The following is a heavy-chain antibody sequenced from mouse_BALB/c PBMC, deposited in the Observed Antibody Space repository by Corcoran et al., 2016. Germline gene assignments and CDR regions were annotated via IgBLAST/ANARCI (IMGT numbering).Heavy chain of an antibody. Sequence: QIQLVQSGPELKKPGETVKISCKASGYIFTDYGMNWVKQAPGEGLKWMGWINTYTGEPTYADDFKGRFAFSLETSASTAYLQINNLKNEDRSTYFCARAPLHSYAMDYWGQGTSVTVSS. CDR1: GYIFTDYG. CDR3: ARAPLHSYAMDY. D-gene: IGHD6-1*01. CDR2: INTYTGEP. J-gene: IGHJ4*01. V-gene: IGHV9-1*02.